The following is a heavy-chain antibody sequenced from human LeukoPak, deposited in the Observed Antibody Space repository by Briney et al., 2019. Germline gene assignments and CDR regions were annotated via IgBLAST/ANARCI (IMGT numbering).Heavy chain of an antibody. J-gene: IGHJ4*02. CDR3: ASFAPGNFDY. V-gene: IGHV1-8*02. D-gene: IGHD3-3*01. Sequence: ASVKVSCKASGGTFSSYAISWVRQATGQGLEWMGWMNPNSGNTGYAQKFQGRVTMTRNTSISTAYMELSSLRSEDTAVYYCASFAPGNFDYWGQGTLVTVSS. CDR2: MNPNSGNT. CDR1: GGTFSSYA.